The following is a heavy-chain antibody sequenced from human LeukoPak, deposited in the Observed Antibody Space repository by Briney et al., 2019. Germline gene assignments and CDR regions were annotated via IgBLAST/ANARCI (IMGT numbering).Heavy chain of an antibody. CDR2: INTNTGNP. Sequence: WASVKVSCKASGYTFTSYAMNWVRQAPGQGLEWMGWINTNTGNPTYAQGFTGRFVFSLDTSVSTAYLQTSSLKAEDTAVYYCARDRRTRITTVRGVKSNWFDPWGQGTLATVSS. CDR1: GYTFTSYA. CDR3: ARDRRTRITTVRGVKSNWFDP. D-gene: IGHD3-10*01. V-gene: IGHV7-4-1*02. J-gene: IGHJ5*02.